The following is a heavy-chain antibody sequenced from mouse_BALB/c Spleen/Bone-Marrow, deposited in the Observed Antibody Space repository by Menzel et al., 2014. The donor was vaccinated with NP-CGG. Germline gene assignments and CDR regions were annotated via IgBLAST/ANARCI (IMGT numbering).Heavy chain of an antibody. CDR1: GFTFSTYG. J-gene: IGHJ4*01. D-gene: IGHD4-1*01. CDR3: TRQRNWDHYAMDY. V-gene: IGHV5-6*01. CDR2: ISSGGGYT. Sequence: EVQVVESGGDLVKSGGSLKLSCAASGFTFSTYGMSWVRQTPDKRLEWVATISSGGGYTFYPDSVKGRFTISRDNANNTLYLQMSSLKSEDTAMYYCTRQRNWDHYAMDYWGQGTSVTVSS.